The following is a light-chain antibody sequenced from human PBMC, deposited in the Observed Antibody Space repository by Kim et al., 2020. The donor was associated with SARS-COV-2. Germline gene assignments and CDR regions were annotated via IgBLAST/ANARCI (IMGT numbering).Light chain of an antibody. CDR2: AAS. J-gene: IGKJ1*01. CDR1: QGISSY. CDR3: QQYYSYPQT. Sequence: ASTGDRVTITCRASQGISSYLAWYQQKPGKAPKLLIFAASTLQSGVPSRFSGSGSGTDFTLTISCLQSEDFATYYCQQYYSYPQTFGQGTKVEIK. V-gene: IGKV1-8*01.